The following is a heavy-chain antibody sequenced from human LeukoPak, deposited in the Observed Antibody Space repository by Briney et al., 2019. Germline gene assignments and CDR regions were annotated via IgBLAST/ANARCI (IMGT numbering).Heavy chain of an antibody. CDR3: ARVALTYWHFDL. Sequence: PSETLSLTCTVSGGSISSNTYYWGWIRQPPGKGLEWIGSIYYRGSTYHNPSLKSRVTILLDTSTNRFSLKLSSVTAADTAVYYCARVALTYWHFDLWGRGTLVTVSS. J-gene: IGHJ2*01. D-gene: IGHD1-20*01. CDR2: IYYRGST. V-gene: IGHV4-39*07. CDR1: GGSISSNTYY.